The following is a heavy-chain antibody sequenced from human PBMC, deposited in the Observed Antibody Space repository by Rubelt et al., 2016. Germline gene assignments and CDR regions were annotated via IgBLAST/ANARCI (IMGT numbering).Heavy chain of an antibody. CDR2: IYSGGST. Sequence: EVQLVESGGGLVQPGGSLRLSCAASGFTFATYSMNWVRQAPGKGLGWVSVIYSGGSTYYADSVKGRFTISRQNSKNTLYLQMNSLGAEDTAVYYCARVSRFANYYYGMDVWGQGTTVTVSS. CDR1: GFTFATYS. D-gene: IGHD2-21*01. V-gene: IGHV3-53*04. CDR3: ARVSRFANYYYGMDV. J-gene: IGHJ6*02.